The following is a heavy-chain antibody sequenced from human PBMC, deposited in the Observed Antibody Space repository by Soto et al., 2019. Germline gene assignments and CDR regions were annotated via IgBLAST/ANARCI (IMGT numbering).Heavy chain of an antibody. D-gene: IGHD6-13*01. CDR1: GGSIIGYY. J-gene: IGHJ4*02. V-gene: IGHV4-59*08. CDR3: ARHYSSSSPLDY. Sequence: PSETLSLTCTVAGGSIIGYYCSWILQPPGKGLEWIGYIYYSGSTNYNPSLKSRVTISVDTSKNQFSLKLSSVTAADTAVYYCARHYSSSSPLDYWGKGTLVTVSS. CDR2: IYYSGST.